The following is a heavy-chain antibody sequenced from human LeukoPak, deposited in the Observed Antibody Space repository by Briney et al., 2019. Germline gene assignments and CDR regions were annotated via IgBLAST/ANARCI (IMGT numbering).Heavy chain of an antibody. CDR2: IYYSGST. CDR3: AGSSPGDSVWGSYRLNWFDP. D-gene: IGHD3-16*02. CDR1: GGSISSYY. Sequence: SETLSLTCTVSGGSISSYYWSWIRQPPGKGLEWIGYIYYSGSTNYNPSLKSRVTISVDTSKNQFSLKLSSVTAADTAVHYCAGSSPGDSVWGSYRLNWFDPWGHGTPVTVSS. V-gene: IGHV4-59*01. J-gene: IGHJ5*02.